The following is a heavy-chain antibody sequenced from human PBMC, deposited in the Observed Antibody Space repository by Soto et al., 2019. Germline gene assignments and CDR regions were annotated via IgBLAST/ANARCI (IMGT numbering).Heavy chain of an antibody. Sequence: VSCESCGGTVNSYTISWARQAPGQGLEWMGRIIPILGIANYAQKFQGRVTITADKSTSTAYMELSSLRSEDTAVYYCASREGDYADYWGQGTLVTVSS. V-gene: IGHV1-69*02. CDR2: IIPILGIA. CDR3: ASREGDYADY. CDR1: GGTVNSYT. J-gene: IGHJ4*02. D-gene: IGHD4-17*01.